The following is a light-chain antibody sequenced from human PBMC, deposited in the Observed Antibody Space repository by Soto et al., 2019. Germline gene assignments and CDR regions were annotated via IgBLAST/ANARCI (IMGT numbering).Light chain of an antibody. V-gene: IGLV3-1*01. Sequence: SYELTQPPSVSVSPGQTAFITCSGDKLGDKYACWYQQKPGQSPVLVIYQNSKRPSGIPERFSGSNSGNTATLTISGTQAMDEADYYCQAWDSSTGVVGTGTKLTVL. J-gene: IGLJ1*01. CDR2: QNS. CDR1: KLGDKY. CDR3: QAWDSSTGV.